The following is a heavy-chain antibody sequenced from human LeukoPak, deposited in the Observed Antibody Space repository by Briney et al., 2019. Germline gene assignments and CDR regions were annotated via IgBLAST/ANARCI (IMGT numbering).Heavy chain of an antibody. Sequence: SETLSLTCTVTGAPISSGDFYWTWVRQPPGKGLEWIGYIYKRGNTYYNPSLKSRVTMSVDTSKSQFSLKLSSATAADTAVYYCARLHHYDRRAAFDIWGQGTMVTVSS. J-gene: IGHJ3*02. D-gene: IGHD3-22*01. CDR1: GAPISSGDFY. CDR2: IYKRGNT. V-gene: IGHV4-30-4*01. CDR3: ARLHHYDRRAAFDI.